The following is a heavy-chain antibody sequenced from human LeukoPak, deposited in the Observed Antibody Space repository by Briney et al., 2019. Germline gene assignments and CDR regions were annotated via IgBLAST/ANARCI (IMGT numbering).Heavy chain of an antibody. Sequence: GGSLRLSCAASGFTFSNYAMSWVRQAPGKGLEWVSGISGSGRSTYYGDSVKGRFTISRDNSKNTLYLQMNSLRAEDTAVYYCAREIDGGFDFRGQGTLVTVSS. CDR1: GFTFSNYA. V-gene: IGHV3-23*01. CDR2: ISGSGRST. CDR3: AREIDGGFDF. D-gene: IGHD2/OR15-2a*01. J-gene: IGHJ4*02.